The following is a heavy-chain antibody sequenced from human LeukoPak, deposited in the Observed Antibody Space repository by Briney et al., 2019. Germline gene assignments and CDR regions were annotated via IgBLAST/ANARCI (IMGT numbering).Heavy chain of an antibody. Sequence: ASVKVSCKASGYTFTSYDINWVRQATGQGLEWMGWMNPNSGNTGYAQKFQGRVTMIRNTSISTAYMELSSLRSEDTAVYYCARRTRELGYCSGGSCHHDAFDIWGQGTMVTVSS. CDR3: ARRTRELGYCSGGSCHHDAFDI. V-gene: IGHV1-8*01. CDR2: MNPNSGNT. CDR1: GYTFTSYD. D-gene: IGHD2-15*01. J-gene: IGHJ3*02.